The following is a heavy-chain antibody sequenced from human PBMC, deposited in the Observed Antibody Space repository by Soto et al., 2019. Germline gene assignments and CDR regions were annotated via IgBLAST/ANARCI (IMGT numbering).Heavy chain of an antibody. CDR2: ISGSGGST. CDR1: GFTFSSYA. Sequence: GGSLRLSCAASGFTFSSYAMSWVRQAPGKGLEWVSAISGSGGSTYYADSVKGRFTISRDNSKNTLYLQMNSLRAEDTAVYYCGLTPTYSYYGMEVWGQGTTVTVSS. V-gene: IGHV3-23*01. CDR3: GLTPTYSYYGMEV. J-gene: IGHJ6*02.